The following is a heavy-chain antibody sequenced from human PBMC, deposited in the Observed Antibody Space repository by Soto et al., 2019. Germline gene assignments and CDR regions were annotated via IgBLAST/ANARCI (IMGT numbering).Heavy chain of an antibody. CDR2: IIPILGIA. CDR1: GGTFSSYT. D-gene: IGHD3-10*01. J-gene: IGHJ3*02. CDR3: ARVPLYVEKYYYGSGSYAFAI. V-gene: IGHV1-69*02. Sequence: SLKVSCKASGGTFSSYTISWVRQAPGQGLEWMGRIIPILGIANYAQKFQGRVAITADKSTSTAYMELSSLRSEDTAVYYCARVPLYVEKYYYGSGSYAFAIWGQGTMVIVSS.